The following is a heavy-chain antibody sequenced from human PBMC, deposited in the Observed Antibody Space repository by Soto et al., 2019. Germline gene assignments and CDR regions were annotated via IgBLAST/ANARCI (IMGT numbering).Heavy chain of an antibody. Sequence: ASVKVSCKASGYTFTSYYMHWVRQAPGQGLEWLGWIDPNSGSTNSAQKFQGWVTMTRDTSISTAYMELSRLRSDDTAVYYCVRGIPGIAVAGRTFYDYWGQGTLVTVS. CDR3: VRGIPGIAVAGRTFYDY. CDR1: GYTFTSYY. CDR2: IDPNSGST. J-gene: IGHJ4*02. V-gene: IGHV1-2*04. D-gene: IGHD6-19*01.